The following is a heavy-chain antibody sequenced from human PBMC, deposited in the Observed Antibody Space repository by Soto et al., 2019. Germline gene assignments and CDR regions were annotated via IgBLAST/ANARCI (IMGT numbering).Heavy chain of an antibody. J-gene: IGHJ4*01. CDR2: IIPIFGTP. Sequence: QVQLVQSGAEVKKPGSSVKVSCKASGGTFSDFAINWLRQAPGQGPEWMGGIIPIFGTPNYEQKCQGRVTITADKSTSTAYMDPSGLRSAATAVYFCARSRPLHFGDCWDIDYWGHGTLVTVS. CDR3: ARSRPLHFGDCWDIDY. D-gene: IGHD2-21*02. V-gene: IGHV1-69*06. CDR1: GGTFSDFA.